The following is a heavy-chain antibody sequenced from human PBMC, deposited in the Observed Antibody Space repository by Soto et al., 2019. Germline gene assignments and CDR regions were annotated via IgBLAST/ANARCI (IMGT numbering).Heavy chain of an antibody. V-gene: IGHV4-30-4*08. CDR1: GVSISGTSYS. CDR3: ARGGSGWYLFDY. Sequence: SETLSLTCNVSGVSISGTSYSWSWIRQSPGKGLECVGFIDHRGSPYYNPSLEGRSTISLDTAKNHFSLKLSSVTVADTAVYYCARGGSGWYLFDYWGQGTLVTVSS. D-gene: IGHD6-19*01. CDR2: IDHRGSP. J-gene: IGHJ4*02.